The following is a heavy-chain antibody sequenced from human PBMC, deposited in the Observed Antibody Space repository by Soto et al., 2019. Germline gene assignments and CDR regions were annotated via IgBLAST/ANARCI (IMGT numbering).Heavy chain of an antibody. Sequence: GGSLRLSCAASGFTFSSYSMNWVRQAPGKGLEWGSYISSSSSTIYYADSVKGRFTISRDNDKNSLYLQMNSLREEDTGVHYCAIYYYDSSGSRGDALDIRGQPRMVTVSS. CDR2: ISSSSSTI. D-gene: IGHD3-22*01. CDR1: GFTFSSYS. J-gene: IGHJ3*02. V-gene: IGHV3-48*02. CDR3: AIYYYDSSGSRGDALDI.